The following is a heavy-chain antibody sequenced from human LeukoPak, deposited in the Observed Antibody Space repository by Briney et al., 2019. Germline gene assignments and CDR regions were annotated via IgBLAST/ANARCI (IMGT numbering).Heavy chain of an antibody. D-gene: IGHD3-10*01. J-gene: IGHJ4*02. CDR1: GDSVSSNSAA. Sequence: SQTLSLTCAISGDSVSSNSAAWNWIRQSPSRVLQWLGRTYYRSQWSSDFAVFVKNRISINPDTSKNQFSLKLSSVTAADTAVYYCARVSWFDELPNYWGQGTLVSVSS. CDR3: ARVSWFDELPNY. CDR2: TYYRSQWSS. V-gene: IGHV6-1*01.